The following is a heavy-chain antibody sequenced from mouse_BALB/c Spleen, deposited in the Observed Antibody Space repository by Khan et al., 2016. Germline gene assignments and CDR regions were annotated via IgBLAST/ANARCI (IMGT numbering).Heavy chain of an antibody. CDR2: INTNTGKP. V-gene: IGHV9-3*02. D-gene: IGHD1-1*01. Sequence: IQLVQSGPELKKPGETVKISCKASGYTFTNYGMNWVKQGPGKGLKWMGWINTNTGKPTYAEEFKGNFVLSLETSASTAYLHINNLKNEDTAAYSCAVLSYGYIWFAYWGQGTLVTVSA. J-gene: IGHJ3*01. CDR3: AVLSYGYIWFAY. CDR1: GYTFTNYG.